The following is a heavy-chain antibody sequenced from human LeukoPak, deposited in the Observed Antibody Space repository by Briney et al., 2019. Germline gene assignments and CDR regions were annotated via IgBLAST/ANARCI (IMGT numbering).Heavy chain of an antibody. CDR2: MNPNSGNT. D-gene: IGHD1-1*01. CDR3: ASYFGNGDAFDI. V-gene: IGHV1-8*03. J-gene: IGHJ3*02. CDR1: GYTFTSYD. Sequence: ASVKVSCKASGYTFTSYDINWVRQATGQGLEWMGWMNPNSGNTGYAQKFQGRVTITRNTSIGTAYMELSSLRSEDTAVYYCASYFGNGDAFDIWGQGTMVTVSS.